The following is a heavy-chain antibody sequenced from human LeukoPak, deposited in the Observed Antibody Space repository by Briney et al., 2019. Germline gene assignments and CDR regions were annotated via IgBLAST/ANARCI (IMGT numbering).Heavy chain of an antibody. Sequence: GGSLRLSCAASGFTFSNAWMSWVRQAPGKGLEWVGRIKSKTDGGTTDYAAPVKGRFTISRDDSKNTLYLQMNSLKTEDTAVYYCARRSMARGVRWDYWGQGTLVTVSS. J-gene: IGHJ4*02. CDR2: IKSKTDGGTT. CDR3: ARRSMARGVRWDY. CDR1: GFTFSNAW. V-gene: IGHV3-15*01. D-gene: IGHD3-10*01.